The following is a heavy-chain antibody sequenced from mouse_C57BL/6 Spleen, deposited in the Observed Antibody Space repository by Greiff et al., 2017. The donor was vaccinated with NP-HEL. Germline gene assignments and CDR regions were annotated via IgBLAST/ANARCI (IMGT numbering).Heavy chain of an antibody. J-gene: IGHJ4*01. CDR1: GYTFTEYT. CDR3: ARHEVRPTVVATDYYAMDY. CDR2: FYPGSGSI. Sequence: QVQLQQSGAELVKPGASVKLSCKASGYTFTEYTIHWVKQRSGQGLESIGWFYPGSGSIKYNEKFKDKATLTADKSSSTVYMELSRLTSEDSAVYFCARHEVRPTVVATDYYAMDYWGQGTSVTVSS. D-gene: IGHD1-1*01. V-gene: IGHV1-62-2*01.